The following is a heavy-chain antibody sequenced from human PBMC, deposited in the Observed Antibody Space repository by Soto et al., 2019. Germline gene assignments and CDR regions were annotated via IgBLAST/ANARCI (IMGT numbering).Heavy chain of an antibody. CDR1: GFTFSSAW. CDR3: TTGPARGCS. J-gene: IGHJ4*02. D-gene: IGHD3-10*01. Sequence: GGSLRLSCAASGFTFSSAWLTWARQAPGKGLEWAGRIKSKTDGETTDYAAPVKGRFTISRDDSKNTLYLQMNSLKTEDTAVYYCTTGPARGCSWGQGTLVTVSS. V-gene: IGHV3-15*01. CDR2: IKSKTDGETT.